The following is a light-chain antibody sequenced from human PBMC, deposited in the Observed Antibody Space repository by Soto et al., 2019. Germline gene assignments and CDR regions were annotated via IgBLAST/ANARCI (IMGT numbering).Light chain of an antibody. V-gene: IGKV3-15*01. J-gene: IGKJ4*01. Sequence: EIVMTQSPETLSVSPGERATLSCRASQSVSSDLAWYQQKPGQAPRLLIYGASTRATGIPARFSGSGSGTEFTLTISSLQSEDFAVYYCQQFNNWPLTFGGGSKVDI. CDR1: QSVSSD. CDR2: GAS. CDR3: QQFNNWPLT.